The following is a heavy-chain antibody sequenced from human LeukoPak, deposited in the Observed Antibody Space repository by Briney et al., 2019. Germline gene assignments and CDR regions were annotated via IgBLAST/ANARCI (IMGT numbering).Heavy chain of an antibody. CDR2: INPNSGGT. V-gene: IGHV1-2*02. CDR1: GYTFTGYY. Sequence: PMASVKVSCKASGYTFTGYYMHWVRQAPGQGLEWMGWINPNSGGTNYAQKFQGRVTMTRDTSISTAYMELSRLRSDDTAVYYCARGAPWELSGDFDYWGQGTLVTVSS. D-gene: IGHD1-26*01. J-gene: IGHJ4*02. CDR3: ARGAPWELSGDFDY.